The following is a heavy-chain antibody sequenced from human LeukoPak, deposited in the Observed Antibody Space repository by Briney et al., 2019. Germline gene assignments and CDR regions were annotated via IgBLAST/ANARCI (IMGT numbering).Heavy chain of an antibody. D-gene: IGHD6-13*01. CDR3: ARDQPGYSSNWFDP. J-gene: IGHJ5*02. CDR2: IYYSGST. Sequence: SETLSLTCTVSGGSISSYYWGWIRQPPGKGLEWIGSIYYSGSTYYNPSLKSRVTISVDTSKNQFSLKLSSVTAADTAVYYCARDQPGYSSNWFDPWGQGTLVTVSS. V-gene: IGHV4-39*07. CDR1: GGSISSYY.